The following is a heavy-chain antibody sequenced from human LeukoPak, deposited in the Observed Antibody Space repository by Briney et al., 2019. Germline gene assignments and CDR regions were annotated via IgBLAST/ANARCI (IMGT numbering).Heavy chain of an antibody. CDR2: ISSSGSTI. CDR3: AREKDTALAVDY. Sequence: GGSLRLSCAASGFTFSSYEMNWVRQAPGKGPEWVSYISSSGSTIYYADSVKGRFTISRDNAKNSLYLQMNSLRAEDTAVYYCAREKDTALAVDYWGQGTLVTVSS. CDR1: GFTFSSYE. V-gene: IGHV3-48*03. J-gene: IGHJ4*02. D-gene: IGHD5-18*01.